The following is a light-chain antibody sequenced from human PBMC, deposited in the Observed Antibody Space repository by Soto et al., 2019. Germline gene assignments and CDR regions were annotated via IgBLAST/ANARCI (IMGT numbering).Light chain of an antibody. CDR1: SSDVGGYKY. Sequence: QSALTKPASVSGSPGQSITISCTGTSSDVGGYKYVSWYQQHPGKAPKLMIYEVSNRPSGVSNRFSGSKSGNMASLTISGLQAEDEADYYCSSYTSSSPCVFGTGTKLTVL. CDR3: SSYTSSSPCV. J-gene: IGLJ1*01. CDR2: EVS. V-gene: IGLV2-14*01.